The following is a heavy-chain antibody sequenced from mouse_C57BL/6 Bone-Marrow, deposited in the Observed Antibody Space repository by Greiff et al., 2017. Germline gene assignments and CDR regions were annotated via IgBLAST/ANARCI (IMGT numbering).Heavy chain of an antibody. Sequence: EVQVVESGGGLVQPGGSLKLSCAASGFTFSDYYMYWVRQTPEKRLEWVAYISNGGGSTYYPDTVKGRFTISRDNAKNTLYLQMSRLKSVDTAMYYCAREDWYAMDYWGQGTSVTVSS. CDR3: AREDWYAMDY. CDR1: GFTFSDYY. J-gene: IGHJ4*01. D-gene: IGHD4-1*01. CDR2: ISNGGGST. V-gene: IGHV5-12*01.